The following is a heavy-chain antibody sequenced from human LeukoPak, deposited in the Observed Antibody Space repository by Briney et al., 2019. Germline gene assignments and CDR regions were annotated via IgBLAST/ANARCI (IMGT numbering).Heavy chain of an antibody. CDR1: GYTLTELS. Sequence: ASVKVSYEVSGYTLTELSMHWVRQAPGKGLEWMGGFDPEDGETIYAQKFQGRVTMTEDTSTDTAYMELSSLRSEDTAVYYCATHAYSNVYDFDYWGQGTLVTVSS. CDR2: FDPEDGET. J-gene: IGHJ4*02. V-gene: IGHV1-24*01. CDR3: ATHAYSNVYDFDY. D-gene: IGHD4-11*01.